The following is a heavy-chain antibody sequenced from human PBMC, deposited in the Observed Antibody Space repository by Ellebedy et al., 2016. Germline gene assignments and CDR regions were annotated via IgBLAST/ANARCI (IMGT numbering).Heavy chain of an antibody. V-gene: IGHV3-73*01. CDR2: IRRKVHNYAT. CDR3: IRHVEYDRSY. CDR1: GFVFSGSA. D-gene: IGHD3-22*01. J-gene: IGHJ4*02. Sequence: GGSLRLSCAGSGFVFSGSAMQWVRQASGKGLEWVGRIRRKVHNYATQYGASVKGRFTISRDDSENTAYLKMNSLTTEDTAVYYCIRHVEYDRSYWGQGVLVTVSS.